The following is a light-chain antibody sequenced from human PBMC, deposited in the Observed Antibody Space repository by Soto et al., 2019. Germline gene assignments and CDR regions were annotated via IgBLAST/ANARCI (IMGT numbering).Light chain of an antibody. V-gene: IGKV1-5*03. CDR2: KAS. CDR1: QTISSW. CDR3: QQCYWHWT. Sequence: IQMTQSPSTLSGSVGDRVTITCRASQTISSWLAWYQQKPGKAPKLLIYKASTLKSGVPSRLSGSGSGTEFTLSISSLQPDDFATYYCQQCYWHWTFGQGTKVDIK. J-gene: IGKJ1*01.